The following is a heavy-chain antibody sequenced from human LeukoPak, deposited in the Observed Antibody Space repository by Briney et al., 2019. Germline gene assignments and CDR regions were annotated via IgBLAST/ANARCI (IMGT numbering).Heavy chain of an antibody. CDR3: AREGIAAAGSYFDY. D-gene: IGHD6-13*01. CDR1: GGSISSYY. V-gene: IGHV4-59*01. J-gene: IGHJ4*02. CDR2: IYYSGST. Sequence: PSETLSLTCTASGGSISSYYWSWIRQPPGKGLEWIGYIYYSGSTNYNPSLKSRVTISVDTSKNQFSLKLSSVTAADTAVYYCAREGIAAAGSYFDYWGQGTLVTVSS.